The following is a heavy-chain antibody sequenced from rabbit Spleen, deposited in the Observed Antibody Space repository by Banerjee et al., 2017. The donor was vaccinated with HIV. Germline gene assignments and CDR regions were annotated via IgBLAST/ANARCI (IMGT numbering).Heavy chain of an antibody. V-gene: IGHV1S45*01. CDR3: ARDTSSSFSSYGMDL. Sequence: QQQLVESGGGLVKPGGTLTLTCKASGIDFSTYYYMWWVRQAPGKGLEWIGCIYIDSSETWYASWAKGRFTISKTSSTTMTLRMTSLSAADTATYFCARDTSSSFSSYGMDLWGPGTLVTVS. D-gene: IGHD1-1*01. J-gene: IGHJ6*01. CDR2: IYIDSSET. CDR1: GIDFSTYYY.